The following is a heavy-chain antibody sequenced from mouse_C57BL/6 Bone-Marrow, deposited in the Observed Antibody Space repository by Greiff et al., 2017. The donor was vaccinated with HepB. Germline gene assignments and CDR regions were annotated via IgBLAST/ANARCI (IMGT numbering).Heavy chain of an antibody. V-gene: IGHV1-69*01. J-gene: IGHJ1*03. CDR3: ARSLYYGSPHWYFDV. Sequence: VQLQQPGAELVMPGASVKLSCKASGYTFTSYWMHWVKQRPGQGLEWIGEIDPSDSYTNYNQKFKGKSTLTVDKSSSTAYMQLSSLTSEDSAVYYCARSLYYGSPHWYFDVWGTGTTVTVSS. D-gene: IGHD1-1*01. CDR2: IDPSDSYT. CDR1: GYTFTSYW.